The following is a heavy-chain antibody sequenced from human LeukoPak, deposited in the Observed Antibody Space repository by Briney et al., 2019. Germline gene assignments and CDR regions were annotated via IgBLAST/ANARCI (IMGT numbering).Heavy chain of an antibody. CDR3: ARGYSSSSSSLYDYYMDV. CDR2: IYTSGST. J-gene: IGHJ6*03. D-gene: IGHD6-6*01. V-gene: IGHV4-59*10. CDR1: GGSFSGYY. Sequence: SETLSLTCVVYGGSFSGYYWSWIRQPAGKGLEWIGRIYTSGSTNYNPSLKSRVTISVDTSKNQFSLKLSSVTAADTAVYYCARGYSSSSSSLYDYYMDVWGRGATVTVSS.